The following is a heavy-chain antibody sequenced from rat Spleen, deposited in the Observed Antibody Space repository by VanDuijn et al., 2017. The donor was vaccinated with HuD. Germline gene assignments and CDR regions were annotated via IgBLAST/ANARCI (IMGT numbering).Heavy chain of an antibody. V-gene: IGHV5-29*01. D-gene: IGHD1-9*01. Sequence: EVQLVESGGGLVQPGRSLKLSCAASGFTFSDYGMAWVRQAPTKGLEWVATISYGDSSGHSSTYYRDSVKGRLTISTDNAKSTLGLQMESLRSEGTATYYCARRHYGYTDYFDYWGQGVMVTVSS. CDR2: ISYGDSSGHSST. CDR3: ARRHYGYTDYFDY. J-gene: IGHJ2*01. CDR1: GFTFSDYG.